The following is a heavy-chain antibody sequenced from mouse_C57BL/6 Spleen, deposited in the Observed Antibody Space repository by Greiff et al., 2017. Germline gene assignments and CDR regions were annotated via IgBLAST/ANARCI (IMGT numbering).Heavy chain of an antibody. CDR2: INPNNGGT. CDR1: GYTFTDYY. D-gene: IGHD1-1*01. Sequence: VQLQQSGPELVKPGASVKISCKASGYTFTDYYMNWVKQSHGKSLEWIGDINPNNGGTSYNQKFKGKATLTVDKSSSTAYMELRSLTSEDSAVYYCARESPSGSSPYAMDYWGQGTSVTVSS. CDR3: ARESPSGSSPYAMDY. J-gene: IGHJ4*01. V-gene: IGHV1-26*01.